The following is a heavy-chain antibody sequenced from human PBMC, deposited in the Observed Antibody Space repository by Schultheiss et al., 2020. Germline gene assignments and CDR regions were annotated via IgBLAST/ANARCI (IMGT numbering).Heavy chain of an antibody. J-gene: IGHJ6*02. CDR2: INHSGST. CDR1: GGSFIGYY. D-gene: IGHD3-22*01. V-gene: IGHV4-34*01. CDR3: ATENTNYDGGADDYYYYCCGMDV. Sequence: SETLSLTCAVYGGSFIGYYWGWIRQPPGKGLEWIGEINHSGSTNYKPSLKSRVTISVDTSENQFSRKLSSVTAADTAVYYCATENTNYDGGADDYYYYCCGMDVWGQGTTVTVSS.